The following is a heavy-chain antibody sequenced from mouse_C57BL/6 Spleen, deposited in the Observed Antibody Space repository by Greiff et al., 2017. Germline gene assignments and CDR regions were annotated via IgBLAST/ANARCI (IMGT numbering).Heavy chain of an antibody. J-gene: IGHJ4*01. V-gene: IGHV5-9-1*02. Sequence: DVQLQESGEGLVKPGGSLKLSCAASGFTFSSYAMSWVRQTPEKRLEWVAYISSGGDYIYYADTVKGRFTISRDNARNTLYLQMSRLKAEDTAMYYCTRGTTGYYAMDYWGQGTSVTVSS. D-gene: IGHD4-1*02. CDR1: GFTFSSYA. CDR2: ISSGGDYI. CDR3: TRGTTGYYAMDY.